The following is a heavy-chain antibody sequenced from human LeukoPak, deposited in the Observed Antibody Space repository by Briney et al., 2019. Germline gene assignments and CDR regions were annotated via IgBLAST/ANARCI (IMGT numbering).Heavy chain of an antibody. J-gene: IGHJ6*03. Sequence: SETLSLTCAVYGGSFSNYYWSWLRQPPGKGLEWIGEINDSGRINYNPSLLSRVTVSVGPSKNQFSLSLTSVTATDTAVYYCARRWNYGRNYYIDVWGKGATVSVSS. CDR3: ARRWNYGRNYYIDV. D-gene: IGHD1-7*01. CDR2: INDSGRI. V-gene: IGHV4-34*01. CDR1: GGSFSNYY.